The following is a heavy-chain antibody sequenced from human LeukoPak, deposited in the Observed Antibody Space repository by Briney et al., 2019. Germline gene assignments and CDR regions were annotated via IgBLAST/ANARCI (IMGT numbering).Heavy chain of an antibody. D-gene: IGHD3-3*01. J-gene: IGHJ4*02. V-gene: IGHV3-23*01. CDR3: ATTQLYDFSRGYYYFDY. Sequence: GGSLRLSCAASGVTFSSYAMSWVRQAPGKGLEWVSAISGSGGSTYYADSVKGRFTISRDNSKNTLYLQMNSLRAEDTAVYYCATTQLYDFSRGYYYFDYWGQGTLVTVSS. CDR1: GVTFSSYA. CDR2: ISGSGGST.